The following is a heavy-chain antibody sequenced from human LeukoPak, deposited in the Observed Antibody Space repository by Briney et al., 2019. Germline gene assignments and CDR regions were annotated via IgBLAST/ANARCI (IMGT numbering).Heavy chain of an antibody. J-gene: IGHJ4*02. Sequence: ASVKVSCKASGYTFTGYYMHWVRQAPGQGHEWMGWINPNSGGTNYAQKFQGRVTMTRDTSISTAYMELSRLRSDDTAVYYCARPSYYYDSSGYIRTRFDYWGQGTLVTVSS. D-gene: IGHD3-22*01. CDR2: INPNSGGT. CDR3: ARPSYYYDSSGYIRTRFDY. CDR1: GYTFTGYY. V-gene: IGHV1-2*02.